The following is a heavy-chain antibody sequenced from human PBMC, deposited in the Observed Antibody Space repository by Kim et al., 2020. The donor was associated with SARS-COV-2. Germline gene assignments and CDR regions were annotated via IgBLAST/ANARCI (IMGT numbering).Heavy chain of an antibody. CDR3: ARGRYCSSTSCYAYYYYFGMDV. V-gene: IGHV3-30*04. Sequence: GGSLRLSCAASGFTFSSYAMHWVRQAPGKGLEWVAVISYDGSNKYYADSVKGRFTITRDNSKNTLYLQMHSLSAEDTAAYYCARGRYCSSTSCYAYYYYFGMDVWGQGTTVTVSS. CDR1: GFTFSSYA. J-gene: IGHJ6*02. D-gene: IGHD2-2*01. CDR2: ISYDGSNK.